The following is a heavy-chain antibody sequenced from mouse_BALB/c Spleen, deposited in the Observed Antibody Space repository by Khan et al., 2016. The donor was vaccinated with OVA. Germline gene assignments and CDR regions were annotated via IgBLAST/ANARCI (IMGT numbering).Heavy chain of an antibody. J-gene: IGHJ3*01. Sequence: EVQLQESGPSLVKPSQTLSLTCSVTGYSITSGYWNWIRKFPGNKLEYMGHIIYTGSTYYNPSLKSRIYLTRHTSENQYYLPLNSVTAEDTATYSCARSTYRFAFVYWGQGTLVTVSA. V-gene: IGHV3-8*02. CDR2: IIYTGST. CDR3: ARSTYRFAFVY. D-gene: IGHD2-14*01. CDR1: GYSITSGY.